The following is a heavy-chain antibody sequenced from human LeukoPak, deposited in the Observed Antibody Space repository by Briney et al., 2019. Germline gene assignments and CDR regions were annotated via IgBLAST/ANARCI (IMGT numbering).Heavy chain of an antibody. Sequence: GASVKVSCKAAGYTFTSYDINWVRQATGQGLEWMGWMNPNSGNTGYAQKFQGRVTMTRNTSISTAYMELSSLRSEDTAVYYCARAIYDSSGYYRYYFDYWGQGTLVTVSS. J-gene: IGHJ4*02. V-gene: IGHV1-8*01. D-gene: IGHD3-22*01. CDR2: MNPNSGNT. CDR3: ARAIYDSSGYYRYYFDY. CDR1: GYTFTSYD.